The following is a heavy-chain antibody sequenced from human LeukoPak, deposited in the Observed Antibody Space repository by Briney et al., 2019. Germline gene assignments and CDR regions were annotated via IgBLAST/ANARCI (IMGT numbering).Heavy chain of an antibody. D-gene: IGHD5-18*01. CDR1: GYTFTGYY. Sequence: ASVKVSCKASGYTFTGYYMHWVRQAPGQGLEWMGWINPNSGGTNYAQKFQGRVTITADESTSTAYMELSSLRSEDTAVYYCARSAMVTDWFDPWGQGTLVTVSS. CDR3: ARSAMVTDWFDP. V-gene: IGHV1-2*02. CDR2: INPNSGGT. J-gene: IGHJ5*02.